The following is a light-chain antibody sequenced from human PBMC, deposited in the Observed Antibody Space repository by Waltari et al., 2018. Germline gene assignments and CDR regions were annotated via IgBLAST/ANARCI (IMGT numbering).Light chain of an antibody. V-gene: IGKV3-20*01. Sequence: DIVLTQSPGTLSLSPGERATLSCMASQSASSRYLAWYQQKPGQAPRLLIYAASTRATGIPDRFSGSGSGTDFTLTISRLEPEDFAVYYCQHYGWSSWTFGQGTKVVIK. CDR3: QHYGWSSWT. CDR1: QSASSRY. J-gene: IGKJ1*01. CDR2: AAS.